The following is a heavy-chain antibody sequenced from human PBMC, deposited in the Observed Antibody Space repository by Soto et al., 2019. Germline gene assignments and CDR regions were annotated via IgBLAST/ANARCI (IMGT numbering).Heavy chain of an antibody. J-gene: IGHJ5*02. V-gene: IGHV4-31*03. D-gene: IGHD2-2*01. CDR1: GGSISSGGYY. CDR3: ARYCSSTSCYSGWFDP. Sequence: PSETLSLTCTVSGGSISSGGYYWSWIRQHPGKGLEWIVYIYYSGSTYYNPSLKSRVTISVDTSKNQFSLNLSSVTAADTAVYYCARYCSSTSCYSGWFDPWGQGTLVTVSS. CDR2: IYYSGST.